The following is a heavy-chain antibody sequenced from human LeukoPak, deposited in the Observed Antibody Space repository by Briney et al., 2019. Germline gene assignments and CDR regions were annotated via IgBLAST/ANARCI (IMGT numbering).Heavy chain of an antibody. CDR2: IYYSGST. J-gene: IGHJ3*02. CDR1: GGSISGYY. CDR3: ARNLLPAAKGAFDI. D-gene: IGHD2-2*01. V-gene: IGHV4-59*01. Sequence: SETLSLTCTVSGGSISGYYWTWIRQPPGKGLEWIGYIYYSGSTNYHPSLKSRVTLSVDTSKKQFSLKLTSVTAADTAVYYCARNLLPAAKGAFDIWGQGTLVTVSS.